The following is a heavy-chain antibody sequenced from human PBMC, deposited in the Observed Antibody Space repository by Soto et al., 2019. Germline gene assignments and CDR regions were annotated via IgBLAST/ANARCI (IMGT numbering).Heavy chain of an antibody. V-gene: IGHV3-15*01. D-gene: IGHD2-21*01. J-gene: IGHJ5*02. CDR3: PTGVEAIDL. Sequence: GGSLRLSCAASGFNFSNDRMSWVRQAPGKGLEWVGRIKSKTDGGTTDYAAPVKGRFTISRDDSKHTLYLQMNSLKTDDSPMYYCPTGVEAIDLWGHGTLVTVSS. CDR1: GFNFSNDR. CDR2: IKSKTDGGTT.